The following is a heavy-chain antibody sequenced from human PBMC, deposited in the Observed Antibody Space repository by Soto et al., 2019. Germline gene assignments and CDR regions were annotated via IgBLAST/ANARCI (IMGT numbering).Heavy chain of an antibody. CDR1: GFTFSSSW. Sequence: GGSLRLSCAASGFTFSSSWMSWVRQAPGKGLEWVANIKQDGSDKYYVVSVKGRFTISRDNARNSLFLQMNSLRAEDTAVYYCARRQSGTTFYYCGMDVWGHGTTVTVSS. CDR3: ARRQSGTTFYYCGMDV. CDR2: IKQDGSDK. D-gene: IGHD1-1*01. J-gene: IGHJ6*02. V-gene: IGHV3-7*03.